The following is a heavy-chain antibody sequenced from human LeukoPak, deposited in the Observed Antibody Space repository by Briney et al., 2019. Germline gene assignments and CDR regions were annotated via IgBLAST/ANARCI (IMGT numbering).Heavy chain of an antibody. Sequence: SGPTLVNPTQTLTLTCTFSGFSLSTSGMCVSWIRQPPGKALEWLALIDWDDDKYYSTPLKTRLTISKDTSKNQVVLTMTNMDPVDTATYYCARATYYDYVWGSYSFDYWGQGTLVTVSS. V-gene: IGHV2-70*01. CDR3: ARATYYDYVWGSYSFDY. J-gene: IGHJ4*02. CDR1: GFSLSTSGMC. CDR2: IDWDDDK. D-gene: IGHD3-16*01.